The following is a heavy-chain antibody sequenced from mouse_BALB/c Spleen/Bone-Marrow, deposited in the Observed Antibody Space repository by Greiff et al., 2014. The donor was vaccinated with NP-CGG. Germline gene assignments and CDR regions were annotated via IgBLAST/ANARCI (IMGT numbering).Heavy chain of an antibody. V-gene: IGHV1-80*01. Sequence: QVQLKEPGAELVRPGSSVKISCKASGYAFSSYWMNWVKQRPGQGLEWIGQIYPGDGDTNYNGKFEGKATLTADKSSSTAYMQLSSLTSEDSAVYFCARDYYGSRYYFDYWGQGTTLTVSS. J-gene: IGHJ2*01. CDR1: GYAFSSYW. CDR3: ARDYYGSRYYFDY. D-gene: IGHD1-1*01. CDR2: IYPGDGDT.